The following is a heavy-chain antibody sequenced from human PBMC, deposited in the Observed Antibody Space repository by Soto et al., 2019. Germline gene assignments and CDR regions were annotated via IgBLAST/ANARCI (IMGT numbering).Heavy chain of an antibody. CDR2: IYPGDHET. J-gene: IGHJ4*02. CDR1: GYTFSNFW. V-gene: IGHV5-51*01. Sequence: PGESLKLSCQCSGYTFSNFWIGWVRQLPGKGLEWMGIIYPGDHETRYSPSFHGKVTISADKSINTAYLQWNSLEASDTAFYFCARSPRSSPYFDYWGQGALVPVYS. CDR3: ARSPRSSPYFDY. D-gene: IGHD6-13*01.